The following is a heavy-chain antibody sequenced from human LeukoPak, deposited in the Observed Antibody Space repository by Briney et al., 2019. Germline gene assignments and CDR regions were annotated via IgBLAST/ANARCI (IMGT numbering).Heavy chain of an antibody. V-gene: IGHV4-34*01. D-gene: IGHD2-15*01. J-gene: IGHJ6*04. CDR3: ARGVPASRYYYHYGMDV. CDR2: INHSGST. Sequence: SETLSLTCAVYGGSFSGYYWSWIRQPPGKGLEWIGEINHSGSTNYNPSLKSRVTISVDTSKNQFSLKLSSVTAADTAVYYCARGVPASRYYYHYGMDVWGKGTTVTVSS. CDR1: GGSFSGYY.